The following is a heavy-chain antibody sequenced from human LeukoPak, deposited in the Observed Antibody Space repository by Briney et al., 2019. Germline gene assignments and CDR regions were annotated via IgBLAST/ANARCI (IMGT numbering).Heavy chain of an antibody. V-gene: IGHV3-7*01. D-gene: IGHD3-10*01. CDR3: AGGIAMVRGGDV. Sequence: GGSLRLSCAASGLTFSTYWMTWVRQAPGKGLEWVANIKQDGSEKNYVDSAKGRFTISRDNAKNSLYLQMNSLRVDDTAVYYCAGGIAMVRGGDVWGKGTTVTVSS. CDR1: GLTFSTYW. J-gene: IGHJ6*04. CDR2: IKQDGSEK.